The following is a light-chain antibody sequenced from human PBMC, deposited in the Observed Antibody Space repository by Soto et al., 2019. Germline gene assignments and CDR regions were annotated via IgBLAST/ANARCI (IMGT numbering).Light chain of an antibody. CDR2: KIS. CDR1: YSLVSSDGNTY. J-gene: IGKJ2*01. Sequence: EVVMTQSPLSLPVTLGQPASISCRSSYSLVSSDGNTYLNWFHQRPGQSPRRLIYKISERDSGVPDRFSGSGSGTDFTLKISRVEAEDVGIYYCMQSIHWPYTFGQGTKVDIK. V-gene: IGKV2-30*01. CDR3: MQSIHWPYT.